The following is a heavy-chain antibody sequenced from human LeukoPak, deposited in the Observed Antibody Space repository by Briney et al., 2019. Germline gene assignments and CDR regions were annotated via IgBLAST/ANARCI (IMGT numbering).Heavy chain of an antibody. D-gene: IGHD6-19*01. J-gene: IGHJ4*02. CDR2: ITDDGYNT. Sequence: GGPLTLSCAASGFTFNAFAMIWARQAPGKGLEGVSTITDDGYNTYSADSVKGRITFSRDNSKKTLSLQMRSLRAEDTAVYYCAKDLSYISGASDHWGQGTLVTVSS. CDR1: GFTFNAFA. V-gene: IGHV3-23*01. CDR3: AKDLSYISGASDH.